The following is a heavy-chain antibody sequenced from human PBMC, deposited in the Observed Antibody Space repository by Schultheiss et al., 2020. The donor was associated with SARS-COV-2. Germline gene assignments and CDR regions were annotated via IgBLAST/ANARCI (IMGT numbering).Heavy chain of an antibody. J-gene: IGHJ6*02. D-gene: IGHD2-15*01. CDR2: INHSGST. V-gene: IGHV4-4*02. CDR1: GGSISSSNW. Sequence: SETLSLTCAVSGGSISSSNWWSWVRQPPGKGLEWIGEINHSGSTNYNPSLKSRVTISVDTSKNQFSLKLSSVTAADTAVYYCARDLRYCSGGSCYGGYYYYGMDVWGQGTTVTVSS. CDR3: ARDLRYCSGGSCYGGYYYYGMDV.